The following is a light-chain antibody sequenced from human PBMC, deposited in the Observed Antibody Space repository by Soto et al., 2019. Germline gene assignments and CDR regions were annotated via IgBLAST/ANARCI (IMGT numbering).Light chain of an antibody. Sequence: EIVMTQSPATLSVSPGERATLSCRASQSVSSNLAWYQQKPGQAPRLLIYGASTRATGIPARFSGSGSGTEFTLTISSLHSEDFAVYYCQQYHNWPLTFGGGTKVDIK. V-gene: IGKV3-15*01. CDR2: GAS. CDR3: QQYHNWPLT. J-gene: IGKJ4*01. CDR1: QSVSSN.